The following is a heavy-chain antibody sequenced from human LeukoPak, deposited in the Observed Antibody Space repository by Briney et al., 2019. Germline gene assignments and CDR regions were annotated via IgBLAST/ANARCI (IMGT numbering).Heavy chain of an antibody. D-gene: IGHD6-19*01. CDR2: IYYTGST. CDR1: GGSISTYY. CDR3: ARRPHTGYSGDWGPHDYYYGTNV. Sequence: TSETLSLTCTVSGGSISTYYWSWIRQPPGKGLEWIGYIYYTGSTDYNPSLKSRVTISVDTSKNQFSLKLSPVTAADTAVYYCARRPHTGYSGDWGPHDYYYGTNVWGQGTTVTVSS. V-gene: IGHV4-59*08. J-gene: IGHJ6*02.